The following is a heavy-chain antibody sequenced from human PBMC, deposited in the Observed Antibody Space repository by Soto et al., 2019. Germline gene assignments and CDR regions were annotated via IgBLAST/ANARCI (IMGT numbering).Heavy chain of an antibody. CDR3: ARSRITGSTWSFDY. CDR1: GYSFTNYW. CDR2: IYPGDSDT. V-gene: IGHV5-51*01. Sequence: GESLKISCKVSGYSFTNYWIGWVRQMPGKGLEWMGIIYPGDSDTRYRPSFQGQVTVSADKSISTAYLQWSSLKASDTAMYYCARSRITGSTWSFDYWGQGTLVPVSS. J-gene: IGHJ4*02. D-gene: IGHD1-20*01.